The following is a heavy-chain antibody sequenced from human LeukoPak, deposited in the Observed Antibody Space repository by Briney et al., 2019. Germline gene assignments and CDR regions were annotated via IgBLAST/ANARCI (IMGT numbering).Heavy chain of an antibody. V-gene: IGHV4-59*01. J-gene: IGHJ6*04. D-gene: IGHD5-18*01. CDR1: GGSISSYY. Sequence: SETLSLTCTGPGGSISSYYGSWIRQPPGKGLEWIGHNYYSGSTNYKPSLKSRVTITVDTSKNQSSLKLSSVTAADTAVYYCARIQQPRSYYYYYYGMDVWGKGTTVTVSS. CDR2: NYYSGST. CDR3: ARIQQPRSYYYYYYGMDV.